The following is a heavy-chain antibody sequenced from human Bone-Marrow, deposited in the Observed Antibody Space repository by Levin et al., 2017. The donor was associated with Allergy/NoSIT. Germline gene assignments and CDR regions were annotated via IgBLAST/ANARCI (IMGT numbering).Heavy chain of an antibody. D-gene: IGHD3-10*01. Sequence: GASVKVSCKASGYTFTDYYMHWVRQAPGQGLEWVGLINPTTAVTTYAPKFQGRVSMTRDTSTSTTYMELGSLKSEDTAVYYCARGLNSGTYYVWGQGTLVTVFS. CDR3: ARGLNSGTYYV. J-gene: IGHJ4*02. V-gene: IGHV1-46*01. CDR1: GYTFTDYY. CDR2: INPTTAVT.